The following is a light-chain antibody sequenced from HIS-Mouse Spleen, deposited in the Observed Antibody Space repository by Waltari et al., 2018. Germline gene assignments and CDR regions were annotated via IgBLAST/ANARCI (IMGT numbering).Light chain of an antibody. V-gene: IGLV1-47*01. J-gene: IGLJ3*02. Sequence: QSVLTQPPSASGTPGQRVTISCSGSSSNIGSNYVYWYQQLPGTAPKLLIYRNNQRPSGVPGRFSGSQSGTSASLAISGLRSEDEADYYCAACDDSLSGPVFGGGTKLTVL. CDR3: AACDDSLSGPV. CDR1: SSNIGSNY. CDR2: RNN.